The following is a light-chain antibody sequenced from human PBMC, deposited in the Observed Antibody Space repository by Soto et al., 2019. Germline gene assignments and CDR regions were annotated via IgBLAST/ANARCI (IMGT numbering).Light chain of an antibody. CDR1: SSDFGDFNY. V-gene: IGLV2-14*03. J-gene: IGLJ1*01. CDR3: TSYTTSITYV. CDR2: DVS. Sequence: QSVLTQPASVSGSPGQSITISCTGTSSDFGDFNYVFWYQQHPGKAPKLLIYDVSNRPSGVSNSFSGSKSGDTASLTISGLQAEDEADYYCTSYTTSITYVFGTGTKVTVL.